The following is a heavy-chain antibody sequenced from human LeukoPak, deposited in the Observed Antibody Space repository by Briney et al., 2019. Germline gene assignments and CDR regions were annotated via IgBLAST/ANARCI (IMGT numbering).Heavy chain of an antibody. J-gene: IGHJ4*02. CDR2: MSYEGNFT. D-gene: IGHD3-10*01. CDR1: GFTFKRYA. CDR3: ARGRSVYGSGSYSDY. V-gene: IGHV3-30*04. Sequence: GRSLRLSCAASGFTFKRYAMHWVRQAPGKGLEWVTLMSYEGNFTYYSDSVKGRFTISRDNSNDTLYLQMNSLRADDTAIYYCARGRSVYGSGSYSDYWGQGTLVTVSS.